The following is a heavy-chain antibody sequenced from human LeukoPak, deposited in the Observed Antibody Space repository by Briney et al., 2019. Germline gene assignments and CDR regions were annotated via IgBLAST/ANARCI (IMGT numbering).Heavy chain of an antibody. J-gene: IGHJ4*02. Sequence: MTGGSLRLSCAASGFTFSSYSMNWVRQAPGKGLEWVSSISSSSSYIYYADSVKGRFTISRDNAKNSLYPQMNSLRAEDTAVYYCAREPFAPYSSGYYLDYWGQGTLVTVSS. CDR3: AREPFAPYSSGYYLDY. CDR1: GFTFSSYS. V-gene: IGHV3-21*01. CDR2: ISSSSSYI. D-gene: IGHD3-22*01.